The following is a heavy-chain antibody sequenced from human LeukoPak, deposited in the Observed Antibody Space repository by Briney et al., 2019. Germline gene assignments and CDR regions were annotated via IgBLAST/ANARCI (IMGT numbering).Heavy chain of an antibody. CDR2: INQGGSRL. CDR3: TRLKDDVTKLDY. CDR1: GFTFGRYW. V-gene: IGHV3-7*01. Sequence: GGSLRLSCAGSGFTFGRYWMSWVRQAPGKGLEWVASINQGGSRLHYLDSVTGRFIISRDDAQNSLFLQMTRLRVDDTAVYYCTRLKDDVTKLDYWGQGTLVSVSS. D-gene: IGHD2-8*01. J-gene: IGHJ4*02.